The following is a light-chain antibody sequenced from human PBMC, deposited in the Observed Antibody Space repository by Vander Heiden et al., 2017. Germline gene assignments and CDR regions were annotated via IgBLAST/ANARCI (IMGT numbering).Light chain of an antibody. V-gene: IGLV3-1*01. CDR3: QAWDSSTVV. J-gene: IGLJ2*01. Sequence: SSELPRPPSVSVSPGQTASITCSGDKLGDKYACWYQQKPGQSPVLVIYQDSKRPSGIPERFSGSNSGNTATLTISGTQAMDEADYYCQAWDSSTVVFGGGTKLTVL. CDR2: QDS. CDR1: KLGDKY.